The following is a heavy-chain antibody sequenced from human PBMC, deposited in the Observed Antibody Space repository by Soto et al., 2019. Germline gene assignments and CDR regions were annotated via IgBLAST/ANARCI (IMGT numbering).Heavy chain of an antibody. J-gene: IGHJ4*02. Sequence: PSETLSLTCTVYGDSMRTFYWSWIRQPPGKGLEWIGNIYYSGSTNYNPSHKSRVTMSVDMSRNQVSLKLSSVTAADTAVYYCTRVGAYYADYPNFDYWGQGALVTVSS. CDR1: GDSMRTFY. D-gene: IGHD4-17*01. CDR2: IYYSGST. V-gene: IGHV4-59*01. CDR3: TRVGAYYADYPNFDY.